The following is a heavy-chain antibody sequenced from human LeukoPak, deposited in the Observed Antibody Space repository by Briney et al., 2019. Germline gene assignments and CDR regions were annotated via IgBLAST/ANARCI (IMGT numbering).Heavy chain of an antibody. V-gene: IGHV3-7*01. CDR3: ARVDWELIDGDFDY. CDR2: IKQDGSEK. CDR1: GFTFSSYW. Sequence: PGGSLRLSCAASGFTFSSYWMSWVRQAPGKGLEWVANIKQDGSEKYYVDSVKGRFTISRDNAKNSLYLQMNSLRAEDTAVYYCARVDWELIDGDFDYWGQGTLVAVSS. J-gene: IGHJ4*02. D-gene: IGHD1-26*01.